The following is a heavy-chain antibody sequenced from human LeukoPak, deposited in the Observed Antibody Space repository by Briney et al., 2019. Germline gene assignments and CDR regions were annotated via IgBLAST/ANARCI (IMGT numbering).Heavy chain of an antibody. CDR2: INPSGGST. CDR3: ARERIVTIFGVVTIPIFDY. V-gene: IGHV1-46*01. J-gene: IGHJ4*02. CDR1: GYTFTSYY. D-gene: IGHD3-3*01. Sequence: ASVKVSCKASGYTFTSYYMHWGRQAPGQGLEWMGIINPSGGSTSYEQKFQGRVTMTRDMSTSTVYMELSSLRSEDTAVYYCARERIVTIFGVVTIPIFDYWGQGTLVTVSS.